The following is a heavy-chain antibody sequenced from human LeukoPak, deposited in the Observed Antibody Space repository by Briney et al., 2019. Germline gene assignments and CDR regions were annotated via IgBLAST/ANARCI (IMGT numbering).Heavy chain of an antibody. CDR1: GFSFSDYF. Sequence: GGSLRLSCVASGFSFSDYFMTWIRQAPGNGLQWIAHMRGSGDTVSYADSVRGRLTISRDNVKNSLYSQMNGLRVEDTAVYYCARVGVITAAGTYDYWAREPSSPSPQ. D-gene: IGHD6-13*01. CDR3: ARVGVITAAGTYDY. CDR2: MRGSGDTV. V-gene: IGHV3-11*01. J-gene: IGHJ4*02.